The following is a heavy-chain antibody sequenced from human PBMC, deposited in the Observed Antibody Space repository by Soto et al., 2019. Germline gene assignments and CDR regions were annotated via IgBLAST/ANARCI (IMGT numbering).Heavy chain of an antibody. CDR2: IYSGGST. V-gene: IGHV3-66*02. CDR1: GFTVSSNY. D-gene: IGHD2-21*01. CDR3: ARDSPTYDAFDI. J-gene: IGHJ3*02. Sequence: GSLRLSCAASGFTVSSNYMSWVRQAPGKGLEWVSVIYSGGSTYYADSVKGRFTISRDNSKNTLYLQMNSLRAEDTAVYYCARDSPTYDAFDIWGQGTMVTVSS.